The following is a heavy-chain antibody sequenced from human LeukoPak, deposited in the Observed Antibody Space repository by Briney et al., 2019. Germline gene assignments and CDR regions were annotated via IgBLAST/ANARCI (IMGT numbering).Heavy chain of an antibody. Sequence: ASVKVSCKASGYTFISYGISWVRQAPGQGLEWMGWVSAYNGNTNYAQKLQGRVTMTTDTSTSTAYMELRSLRSDDTAVYYCARVEGPSIFGVIDYWGQGTLVTISS. CDR3: ARVEGPSIFGVIDY. CDR1: GYTFISYG. CDR2: VSAYNGNT. D-gene: IGHD3-3*01. J-gene: IGHJ4*02. V-gene: IGHV1-18*01.